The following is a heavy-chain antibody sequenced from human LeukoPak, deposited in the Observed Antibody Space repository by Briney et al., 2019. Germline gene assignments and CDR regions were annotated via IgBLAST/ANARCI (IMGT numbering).Heavy chain of an antibody. CDR2: ISYDGSNK. CDR1: GFTFSSYA. V-gene: IGHV3-30-3*01. J-gene: IGHJ3*02. Sequence: GGSLRLSCAASGFTFSSYAMHWVRQAPGKGLEWVAVISYDGSNKYYADSVKGRFTISRDNSKNTLYLQMNSLRVEDTAVYYCAREPSGVDAFDIWGQGTMVTASS. D-gene: IGHD2-8*01. CDR3: AREPSGVDAFDI.